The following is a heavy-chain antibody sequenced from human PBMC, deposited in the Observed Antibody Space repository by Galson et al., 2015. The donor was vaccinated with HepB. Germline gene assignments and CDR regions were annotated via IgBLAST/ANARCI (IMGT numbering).Heavy chain of an antibody. CDR3: WMIGTDFDY. CDR2: VWYDGTKQ. CDR1: GFVFSRHG. V-gene: IGHV3-33*01. D-gene: IGHD2-21*01. Sequence: SLRLSCAASGFVFSRHGMHWARQAPGRGLEWVVVVWYDGTKQYHSESVEGRFTISRDNSKNMVYLQMNSLRVEDTAVYYCWMIGTDFDYWGQGTLVTVSS. J-gene: IGHJ4*02.